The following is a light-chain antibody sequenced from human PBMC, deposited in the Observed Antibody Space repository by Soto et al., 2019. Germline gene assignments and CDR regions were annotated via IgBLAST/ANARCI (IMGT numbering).Light chain of an antibody. CDR3: CSYARSRTYV. V-gene: IGLV2-23*01. J-gene: IGLJ1*01. CDR2: EGS. CDR1: SSDVGSYNL. Sequence: QSVLTQSASVSVSPGQSITISCTGTSSDVGSYNLVSWYQQHPGKAPKLMICEGSKRPSGVSNRFSGSKSGNTASLTISGLQAEDEADYYCCSYARSRTYVFGTGTKVTVL.